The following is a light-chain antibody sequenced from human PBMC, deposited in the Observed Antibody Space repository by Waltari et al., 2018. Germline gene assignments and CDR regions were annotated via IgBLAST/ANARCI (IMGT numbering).Light chain of an antibody. Sequence: SSELTQDPAVSVALGQTVRITCPGDRFRFYYPSWFQQKPGQAPVLVIDSKNNRPSGIPDRFSGSRSGKTASLTITGAQAEDEADYFCNSRDSSGNHHVVFGGGTKLTVL. CDR3: NSRDSSGNHHVV. CDR1: RFRFYY. J-gene: IGLJ2*01. CDR2: SKN. V-gene: IGLV3-19*01.